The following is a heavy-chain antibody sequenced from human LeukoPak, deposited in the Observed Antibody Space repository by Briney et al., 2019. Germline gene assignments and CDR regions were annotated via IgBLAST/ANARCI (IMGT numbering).Heavy chain of an antibody. CDR2: ISSSSSYI. CDR3: ARDLKEVAARPFDY. D-gene: IGHD6-6*01. V-gene: IGHV3-21*01. J-gene: IGHJ4*02. CDR1: RFAFSSNS. Sequence: GGSLRLSCAASRFAFSSNSMIWVRQAPGKGLEWVSSISSSSSYIYYADSVKGRFTISRDNAKNSLYLQMNSLRAEDTAVYYCARDLKEVAARPFDYWGQGTLVTVSS.